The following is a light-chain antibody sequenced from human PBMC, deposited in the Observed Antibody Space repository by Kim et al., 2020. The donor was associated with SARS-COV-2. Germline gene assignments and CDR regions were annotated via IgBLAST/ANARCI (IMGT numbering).Light chain of an antibody. CDR1: KDINNY. V-gene: IGKV1-33*01. CDR2: DAA. Sequence: ASVGDRVTITCQASKDINNYLNWYQQKPGKAPKLLIYDAANLEIGVPSRFSGSGSGTDFTFTISNLQPEDIATYYCQQYDSLPPTFGGGTKVDIK. CDR3: QQYDSLPPT. J-gene: IGKJ4*01.